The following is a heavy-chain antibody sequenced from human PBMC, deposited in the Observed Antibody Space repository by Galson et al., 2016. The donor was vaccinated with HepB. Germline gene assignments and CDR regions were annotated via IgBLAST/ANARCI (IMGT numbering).Heavy chain of an antibody. CDR2: ISGSGAKT. CDR1: GFSFSNYD. J-gene: IGHJ4*02. Sequence: SLRLSCAASGFSFSNYDMSWARQAPGKGPEWVSTISGSGAKTYYADSVKGRSTISRDNPENTVYLQMDSLKVEDTAIYYCVKAIPDANYISGCDYWGQGTLVTVSS. D-gene: IGHD4/OR15-4a*01. V-gene: IGHV3-23*01. CDR3: VKAIPDANYISGCDY.